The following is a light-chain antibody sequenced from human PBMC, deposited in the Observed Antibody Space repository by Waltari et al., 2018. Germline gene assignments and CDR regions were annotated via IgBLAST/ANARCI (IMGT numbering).Light chain of an antibody. CDR3: QKYERLPAT. CDR1: QSVGRS. V-gene: IGKV3-20*01. Sequence: EIVLTQSPGTLSLSPGERATLSCRASQSVGRSLDWYQQKPGQAPRLLMYDASSRATGIPDRFSCSWSGTDFSLTISRLEPEDVAVYYCQKYERLPATFGQGTKVEIK. CDR2: DAS. J-gene: IGKJ1*01.